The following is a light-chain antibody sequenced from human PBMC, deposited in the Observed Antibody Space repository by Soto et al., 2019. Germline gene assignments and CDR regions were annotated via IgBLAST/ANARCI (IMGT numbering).Light chain of an antibody. V-gene: IGLV2-14*03. CDR2: EVS. CDR1: SSDVGGYNY. J-gene: IGLJ1*01. Sequence: QSVLTQPASVSGSPGQSITISCTGTSSDVGGYNYVSWYHQHPGKAPKLMIYEVSNRPSGDSDRFSGSKSGNTASLTISGLQTDDEADYYCSSYTSSSTPYVFGSGTKLTVL. CDR3: SSYTSSSTPYV.